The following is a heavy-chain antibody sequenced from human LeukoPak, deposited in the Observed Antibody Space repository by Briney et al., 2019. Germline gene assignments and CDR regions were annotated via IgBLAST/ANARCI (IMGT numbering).Heavy chain of an antibody. CDR2: ISGGGHT. CDR3: AKYRATVGAVEWDY. V-gene: IGHV3-23*01. J-gene: IGHJ4*02. Sequence: PGGSLRLSCAASGFTFSSYAMSWVRQAPGKGLEWVSTISGGGHTSHADSVKGRMTISRDNGKNTLYLQMNSLRAEDTALYYCAKYRATVGAVEWDYWGQGTLVTVSS. D-gene: IGHD1-26*01. CDR1: GFTFSSYA.